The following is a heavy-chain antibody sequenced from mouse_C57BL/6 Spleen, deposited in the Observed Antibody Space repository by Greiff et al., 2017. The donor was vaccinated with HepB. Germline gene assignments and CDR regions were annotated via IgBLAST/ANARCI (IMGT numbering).Heavy chain of an antibody. V-gene: IGHV14-4*01. D-gene: IGHD2-5*01. CDR2: IDPENGDT. Sequence: VQLQQSGAELVRPGASVKLSCTASGFNIKDDYMHWVKQRPEQGLEWIGWIDPENGDTEYASKFQGKATITADTSSNTAYLQLSSLTSEDTAVYYCTPAYYSNYVRYFDVWGTGTTVTVS. J-gene: IGHJ1*03. CDR3: TPAYYSNYVRYFDV. CDR1: GFNIKDDY.